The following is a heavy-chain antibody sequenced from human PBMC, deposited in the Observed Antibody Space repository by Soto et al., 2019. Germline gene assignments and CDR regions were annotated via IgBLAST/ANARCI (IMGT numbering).Heavy chain of an antibody. CDR2: INAGNGNT. V-gene: IGHV1-3*01. CDR3: ARDSPYYDFWSGYYF. CDR1: GYTFTSYA. Sequence: ASVKVSCKASGYTFTSYAMHWVRQAPGQRLEWMGWINAGNGNTKYSQKFQGRVTITRDTSASTAYMELSSLRSEDTAVYYCARDSPYYDFWSGYYFWGQGTLVTVSS. J-gene: IGHJ4*02. D-gene: IGHD3-3*01.